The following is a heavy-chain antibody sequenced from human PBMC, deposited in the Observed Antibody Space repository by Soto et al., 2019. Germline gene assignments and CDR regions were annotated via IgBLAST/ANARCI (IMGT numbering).Heavy chain of an antibody. D-gene: IGHD2-2*01. J-gene: IGHJ6*03. Sequence: GGSLRLSCAASGFTFSGSAMHWVRQASGKGLEWVGRIRSKANSYATAYAASVKGRFTISRDDSKNTAYLQMNSLKTEDTAVYYCTRPGYCSSTSCYAYYYYMDVWGKGTTVTVSS. CDR1: GFTFSGSA. CDR2: IRSKANSYAT. V-gene: IGHV3-73*01. CDR3: TRPGYCSSTSCYAYYYYMDV.